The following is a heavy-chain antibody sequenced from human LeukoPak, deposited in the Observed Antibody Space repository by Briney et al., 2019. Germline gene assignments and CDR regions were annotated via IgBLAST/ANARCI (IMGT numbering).Heavy chain of an antibody. J-gene: IGHJ4*02. CDR2: IYTSGST. CDR3: ARLRDEFDY. Sequence: SETLSLTCTVSGGSISSYYWSWIRQPPGKGLEWIGYIYTSGSTNYNPSLKSRVTISVDTSKNQFSLKLSSVTAADTAVYYCARLRDEFDYWGQGTLVTVSS. V-gene: IGHV4-4*09. CDR1: GGSISSYY.